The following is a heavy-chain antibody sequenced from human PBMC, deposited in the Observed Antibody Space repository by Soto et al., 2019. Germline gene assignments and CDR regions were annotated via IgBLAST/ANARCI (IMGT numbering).Heavy chain of an antibody. J-gene: IGHJ2*01. D-gene: IGHD4-17*01. CDR3: ARGGNGDNVGYWYFDL. CDR1: GYTFTTYY. Sequence: QVQLVQSGAEVKKPGASVEVSCKASGYTFTTYYIHWVRHAPGQGLEWMGVINPGGVSTKYAQKFQDRVTIPSDTSTSTVYMDLSSLRSEDTAVYFCARGGNGDNVGYWYFDLWGRGTLVTVSP. CDR2: INPGGVST. V-gene: IGHV1-46*01.